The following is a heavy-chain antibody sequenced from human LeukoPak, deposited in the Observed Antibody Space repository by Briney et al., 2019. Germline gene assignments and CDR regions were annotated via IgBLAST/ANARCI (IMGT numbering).Heavy chain of an antibody. Sequence: GGSLRLSCAASGFTFSSYLMSWVRQAPGKGLEWVANIKQDGSEKSYVDSVKGRFTISRDNAKNSLYLQMNSLRAEDTAVYYCAELGITMIGGVWGKGTTVTISS. J-gene: IGHJ6*04. CDR1: GFTFSSYL. CDR2: IKQDGSEK. V-gene: IGHV3-7*01. D-gene: IGHD3-10*02. CDR3: AELGITMIGGV.